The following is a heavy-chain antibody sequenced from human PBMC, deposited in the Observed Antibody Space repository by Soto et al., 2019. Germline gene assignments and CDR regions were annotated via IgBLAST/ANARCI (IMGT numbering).Heavy chain of an antibody. D-gene: IGHD5-18*01. V-gene: IGHV4-59*01. CDR1: GGSITDYS. Sequence: SETLSLTCSVSGGSITDYSWSWIRQPPGKGLEWIGYIYYSGSTNYNPSLKSRVTISVDTSKNQFSLKLSSVTAADTAVYYCARAHTAMADWGQGTLVTVSS. CDR2: IYYSGST. J-gene: IGHJ4*02. CDR3: ARAHTAMAD.